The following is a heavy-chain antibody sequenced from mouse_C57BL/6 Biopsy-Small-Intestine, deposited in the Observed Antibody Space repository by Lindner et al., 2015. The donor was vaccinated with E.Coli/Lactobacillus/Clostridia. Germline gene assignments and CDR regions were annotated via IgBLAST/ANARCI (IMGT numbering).Heavy chain of an antibody. CDR3: ARPLLLGYFDV. CDR1: GFSFTDYN. CDR2: INPNFDTA. D-gene: IGHD1-1*01. Sequence: VQLQESGPELVKPGASVKISCKASGFSFTDYNMNWVKQSNGKSLEWIGVINPNFDTATYNQKFKGKATLTVDQSSSTAYMQLNSLTAEDSAVYYCARPLLLGYFDVWGTGTTVTVSS. J-gene: IGHJ1*03. V-gene: IGHV1-39*01.